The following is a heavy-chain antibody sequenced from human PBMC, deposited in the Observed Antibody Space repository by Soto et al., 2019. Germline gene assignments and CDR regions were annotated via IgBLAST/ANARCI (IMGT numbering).Heavy chain of an antibody. Sequence: PGGSLRLSCAASGFTFSSYSMNWVRQAPGKGLEWVSSISSSSSYIYYADSVKGRFTISRDNAKNSLYLQMNSLRAEDTAVYYCARAYGSGSYSDYYYYGMDVWGQGTTVTVSS. V-gene: IGHV3-21*01. J-gene: IGHJ6*02. D-gene: IGHD3-10*01. CDR1: GFTFSSYS. CDR3: ARAYGSGSYSDYYYYGMDV. CDR2: ISSSSSYI.